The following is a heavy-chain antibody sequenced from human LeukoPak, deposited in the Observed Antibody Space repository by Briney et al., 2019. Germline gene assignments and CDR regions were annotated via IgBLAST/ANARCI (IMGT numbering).Heavy chain of an antibody. Sequence: ASVKVSCKASGGTFSSYAISWVRQAPGQGLEWMGWISAYNGNTNYVQKFQGRVTMTRDTSTSTVYMELSSLRSEDTAVYYCARGGAPSIAAAGTAYVDYWGQGTLVTVSS. D-gene: IGHD6-13*01. CDR3: ARGGAPSIAAAGTAYVDY. CDR1: GGTFSSYA. J-gene: IGHJ4*02. V-gene: IGHV1-18*01. CDR2: ISAYNGNT.